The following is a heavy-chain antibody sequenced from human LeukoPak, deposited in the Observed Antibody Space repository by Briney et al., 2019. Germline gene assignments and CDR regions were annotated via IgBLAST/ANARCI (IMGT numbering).Heavy chain of an antibody. CDR2: INGTGSTT. CDR3: CDGMDV. V-gene: IGHV3-53*01. CDR1: GFTVSSNY. J-gene: IGHJ6*02. Sequence: PGGSLRLSCAASGFTVSSNYMNWVRQAPGKGLEWVAAINGTGSTTYHADSVKGRFTISRDNSKNTLYLQMNSLRSEDTATYYCCDGMDVWGQGTTVAVSS.